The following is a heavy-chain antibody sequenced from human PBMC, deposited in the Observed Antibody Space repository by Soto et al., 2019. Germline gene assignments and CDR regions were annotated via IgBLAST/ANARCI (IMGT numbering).Heavy chain of an antibody. CDR2: IDPSDSYT. V-gene: IGHV5-10-1*01. CDR1: GYSFTSYW. D-gene: IGHD5-12*01. CDR3: ARLVYDNYYYYGMDV. Sequence: GESLKISCKGSGYSFTSYWISWVRQMPGKGLEWMGRIDPSDSYTNYSPSFQGHVTISADKSISTAYLQWSSLKASDTAMYYCARLVYDNYYYYGMDVWGQGTTVTVS. J-gene: IGHJ6*02.